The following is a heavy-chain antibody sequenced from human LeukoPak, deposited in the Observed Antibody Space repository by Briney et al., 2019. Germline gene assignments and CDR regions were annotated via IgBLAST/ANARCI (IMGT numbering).Heavy chain of an antibody. CDR1: GFTFSSYA. D-gene: IGHD2-2*01. CDR3: ARYYQLVDY. V-gene: IGHV4-34*01. J-gene: IGHJ4*02. Sequence: PGGSLRLSCAASGFTFSSYAMSWIRQPPGKGLEWIGEINHSGSTNYNPSLKSRVTISVDTSKNQFSLKLSSVTAADTAVYYCARYYQLVDYWGQGTLVTVSS. CDR2: INHSGST.